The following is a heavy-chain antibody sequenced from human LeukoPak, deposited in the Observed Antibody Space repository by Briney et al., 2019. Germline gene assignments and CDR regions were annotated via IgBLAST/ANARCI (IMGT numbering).Heavy chain of an antibody. CDR3: ARARYETRIWPKSRYDYYHYMDV. Sequence: SVKVSCKASGGTFSSYAISWVRQAPGQGLEWMGGIIPIFGTANYAQEFQDRVTITRDTSASTAYMELSSLRSEDMAVYYCARARYETRIWPKSRYDYYHYMDVWGKGTTVTVSS. CDR2: IIPIFGTA. D-gene: IGHD3-3*01. J-gene: IGHJ6*03. V-gene: IGHV1-69*05. CDR1: GGTFSSYA.